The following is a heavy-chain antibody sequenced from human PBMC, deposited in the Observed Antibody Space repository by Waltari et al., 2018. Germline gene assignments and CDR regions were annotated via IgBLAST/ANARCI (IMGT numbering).Heavy chain of an antibody. CDR3: ARPGIGDAFDV. CDR2: IHYSGTT. V-gene: IGHV4-59*13. J-gene: IGHJ3*01. CDR1: DGSISSSY. Sequence: QVQLQESGPGLVRPSETLSLPCTVPDGSISSSYWNWFRQLPGKGLEWIGFIHYSGTTEYNPSLKNRATTSIQTSKNQFSLRLDSVTAADTAIYYCARPGIGDAFDVWGQGTMVTVSS.